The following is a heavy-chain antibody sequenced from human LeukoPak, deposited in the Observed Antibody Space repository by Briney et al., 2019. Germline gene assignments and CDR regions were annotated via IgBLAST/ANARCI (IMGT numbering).Heavy chain of an antibody. CDR2: ISGSGGST. CDR3: AKDNPPDYGGNSPLGY. D-gene: IGHD4-23*01. V-gene: IGHV3-23*01. J-gene: IGHJ4*02. CDR1: GFTFSSYA. Sequence: PGGSLRLSCAASGFTFSSYAMSWVRQAPGKGPEWVSAISGSGGSTYYADSVKGRFTISRDNSKNTLYLQMNSLRAEDTAVYYCAKDNPPDYGGNSPLGYWGQGTLVTVSS.